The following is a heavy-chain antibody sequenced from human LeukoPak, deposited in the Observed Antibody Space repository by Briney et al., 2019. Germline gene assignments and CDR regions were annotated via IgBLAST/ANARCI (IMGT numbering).Heavy chain of an antibody. CDR3: ARVQSAYYYYYGMDV. CDR1: GFTFSSYG. Sequence: GGSLRLSCAASGFTFSSYGMHWVRQAPGKGLEWVAVIWYDESNKYYADSVKGRFTISRDNSKNTLYLQMNSLRAEDTAVYYCARVQSAYYYYYGMDVWGEGTTVTVSS. CDR2: IWYDESNK. V-gene: IGHV3-33*08. J-gene: IGHJ6*04.